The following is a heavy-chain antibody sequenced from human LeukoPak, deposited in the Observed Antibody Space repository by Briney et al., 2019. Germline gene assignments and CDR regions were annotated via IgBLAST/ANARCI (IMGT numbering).Heavy chain of an antibody. CDR3: AREPAGYNFDY. D-gene: IGHD5-24*01. V-gene: IGHV3-21*01. CDR1: GFTFSSYS. J-gene: IGHJ4*02. CDR2: ISSRSSYI. Sequence: GGSLRLSCAASGFTFSSYSMNWVRQAPGKGLEWVSSISSRSSYIYYADSVKGRFTISRDNAKNSLYLQMNSLRAEDTAVYYCAREPAGYNFDYWGQGTLVTVSS.